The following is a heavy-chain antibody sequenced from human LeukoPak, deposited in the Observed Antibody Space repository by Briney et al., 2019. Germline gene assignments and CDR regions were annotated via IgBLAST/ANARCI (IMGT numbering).Heavy chain of an antibody. D-gene: IGHD2-15*01. CDR2: ISSSSSYI. Sequence: NPGGSLRLSCAASGFTFSSYSMNWVRQAPGKGLEWVSSISSSSSYIYYADSVKGRFTISRDNAKNSLYLQMNSLRAEDTAVYYCARGRERWYYYGMDVWGQGTTVTVSS. V-gene: IGHV3-21*01. CDR3: ARGRERWYYYGMDV. CDR1: GFTFSSYS. J-gene: IGHJ6*02.